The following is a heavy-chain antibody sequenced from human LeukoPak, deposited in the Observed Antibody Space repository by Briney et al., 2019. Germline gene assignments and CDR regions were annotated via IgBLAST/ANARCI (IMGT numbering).Heavy chain of an antibody. CDR3: ARDLRPYYYYYGMDV. J-gene: IGHJ6*02. V-gene: IGHV3-33*01. CDR2: IWYDGSNK. CDR1: GFTFSSYG. Sequence: PGRSLRLSCAASGFTFSSYGMHWVRQAPGKGLEWVAVIWYDGSNKYYADSVKGRFTISRDNSKNTLYLQMNSLSAEDTAVYYCARDLRPYYYYYGMDVWGQGTTVTVSS.